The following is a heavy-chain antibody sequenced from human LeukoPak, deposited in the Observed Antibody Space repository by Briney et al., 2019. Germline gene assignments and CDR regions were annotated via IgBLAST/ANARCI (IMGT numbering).Heavy chain of an antibody. D-gene: IGHD3-10*01. CDR3: ARVLVVRGVLPRYYYGMDV. CDR2: INHSGST. V-gene: IGHV4-34*01. Sequence: PSETLSLTCAVYGGSFSGYYWSWIRQPPGKGLEWIGEINHSGSTNYNPPLKSRVTISVDTSKNQFSLKLSSVTAADTAVYYCARVLVVRGVLPRYYYGMDVWGQGTTVTVSS. CDR1: GGSFSGYY. J-gene: IGHJ6*02.